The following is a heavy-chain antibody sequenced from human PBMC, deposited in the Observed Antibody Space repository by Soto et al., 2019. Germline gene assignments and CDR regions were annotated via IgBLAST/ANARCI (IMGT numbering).Heavy chain of an antibody. CDR3: ARDPRYCSGGSCYSAGENHYYYYIDV. D-gene: IGHD2-15*01. CDR2: ISSGGSPI. V-gene: IGHV3-11*01. J-gene: IGHJ6*03. CDR1: GFTFSDYY. Sequence: QVQLVESGGGLVKPGGSLRLSCAASGFTFSDYYMSWIRQAPGKGLEWVSYISSGGSPIYYTDSVKGRFTISRDNGENSLYLQVKSLRAEDTAVYYCARDPRYCSGGSCYSAGENHYYYYIDVWGKGITVTVSS.